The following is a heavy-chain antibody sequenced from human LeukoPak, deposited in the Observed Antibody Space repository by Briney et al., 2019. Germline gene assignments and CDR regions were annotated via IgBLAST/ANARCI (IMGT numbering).Heavy chain of an antibody. Sequence: PGGSLRLSCAASGFTFSSYGMSWVRQAPGKGLEWVSAISGSGGSTYYADSVKGRFTISRDNSKNTLYLQMNSLRAEDTAVYYCANTYYYDSSGYPNDAFDIWGQGTMVTVSS. CDR2: ISGSGGST. J-gene: IGHJ3*02. V-gene: IGHV3-23*01. D-gene: IGHD3-22*01. CDR1: GFTFSSYG. CDR3: ANTYYYDSSGYPNDAFDI.